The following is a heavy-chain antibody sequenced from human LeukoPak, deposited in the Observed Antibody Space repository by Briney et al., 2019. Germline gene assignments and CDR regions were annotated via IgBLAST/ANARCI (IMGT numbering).Heavy chain of an antibody. CDR1: GGSISSGSYY. Sequence: PSQTLSLTCTVSGGSISSGSYYWSWIRQPAGKGLEWIGRIYTSGSTNYNPSLKSRVTISVDTSKNQFSLKLSSVTAADTAVYYCAREGLNGPDYYDSSEGFDYWGQGTLVTVSS. V-gene: IGHV4-61*02. CDR2: IYTSGST. CDR3: AREGLNGPDYYDSSEGFDY. D-gene: IGHD3-22*01. J-gene: IGHJ4*02.